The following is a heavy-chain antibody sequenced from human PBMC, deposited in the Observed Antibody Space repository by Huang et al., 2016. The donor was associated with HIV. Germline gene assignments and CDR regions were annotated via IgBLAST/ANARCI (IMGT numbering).Heavy chain of an antibody. CDR3: ASASIAARRWFDP. J-gene: IGHJ5*02. CDR2: IYYSGST. CDR1: GGSMSSYY. Sequence: QVQLQESGPGLVKPSETLSLTCTVSGGSMSSYYWSWIRQPPGKGLEWIGYIYYSGSTTYNPSLKSRVTISVDTSKNQFSLRLSSVTAADTAVYYCASASIAARRWFDPWGQGSLVTVSS. D-gene: IGHD6-6*01. V-gene: IGHV4-59*01.